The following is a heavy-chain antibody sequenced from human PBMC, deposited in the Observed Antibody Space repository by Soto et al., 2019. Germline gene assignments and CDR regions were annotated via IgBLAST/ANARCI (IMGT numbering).Heavy chain of an antibody. CDR3: ARDLRGHYGP. J-gene: IGHJ3*01. Sequence: GALRLSCEGSGFNFRNFNMIWVRQAPGKGLEWVSSVSGSSSYIYYADSVKGRFTVSRDNANNLVFLQMNGLRPEDTAMYYCARDLRGHYGPWGQGTMVTVSS. CDR1: GFNFRNFN. CDR2: VSGSSSYI. D-gene: IGHD4-17*01. V-gene: IGHV3-21*06.